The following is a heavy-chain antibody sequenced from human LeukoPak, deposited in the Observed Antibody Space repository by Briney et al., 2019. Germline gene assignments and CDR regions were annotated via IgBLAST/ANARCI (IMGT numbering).Heavy chain of an antibody. D-gene: IGHD6-19*01. V-gene: IGHV1-2*02. Sequence: ASVKVSCKASGYTFTGYYMHWVRQAPGQGLEWMGWINPNSGGTNYAQKFQGRVTMTRDTSISTAYMELSRLRSDDTAVYYCARCPIAVAGIRSQNWFDPWGQGTLVTVSS. CDR3: ARCPIAVAGIRSQNWFDP. J-gene: IGHJ5*02. CDR2: INPNSGGT. CDR1: GYTFTGYY.